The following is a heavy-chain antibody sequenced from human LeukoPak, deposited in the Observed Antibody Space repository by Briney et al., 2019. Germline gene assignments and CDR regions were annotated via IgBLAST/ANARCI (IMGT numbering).Heavy chain of an antibody. CDR3: ARGLRWELLPRYFDL. D-gene: IGHD1-26*01. Sequence: SQTLSLTCTVSGGSISSGNNYWSWIRQPAGKGLEWIGRIYISGSTNYNPSLKSRLTISVDTSKNQFSLKLSSVTAADTAVYYCARGLRWELLPRYFDLWGRGTLVTVSS. CDR2: IYISGST. J-gene: IGHJ2*01. CDR1: GGSISSGNNY. V-gene: IGHV4-61*02.